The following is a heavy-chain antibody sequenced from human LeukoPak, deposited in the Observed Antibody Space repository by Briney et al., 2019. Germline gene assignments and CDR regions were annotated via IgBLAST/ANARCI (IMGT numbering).Heavy chain of an antibody. D-gene: IGHD3-10*01. CDR1: GFRFNSYG. Sequence: GVSLRLSCAASGFRFNSYGMTWVRLAPGKGLEWVSGINWNGGSTGYADSVKGRITISRDNAKNSLYLQMNSLRAEDTALYYCARARVVRGVFDYWGQGTLVSVSS. CDR2: INWNGGST. CDR3: ARARVVRGVFDY. J-gene: IGHJ4*02. V-gene: IGHV3-20*04.